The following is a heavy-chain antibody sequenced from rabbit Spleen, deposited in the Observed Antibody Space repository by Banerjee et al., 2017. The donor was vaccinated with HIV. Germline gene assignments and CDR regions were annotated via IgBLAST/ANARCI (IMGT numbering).Heavy chain of an antibody. CDR1: GVSFSGNSY. Sequence: QSLEESGGGLVKPGASLTLTCRASGVSFSGNSYMCWVRQAPGKGLEWIACIEVGSSGFSYFATWAKGRFTISETSSTTVTLQVTRLTAADTATYFCARNYVNAFDPWGQGTLVTVS. J-gene: IGHJ2*01. D-gene: IGHD1-1*01. CDR2: IEVGSSGFS. V-gene: IGHV1S40*01. CDR3: ARNYVNAFDP.